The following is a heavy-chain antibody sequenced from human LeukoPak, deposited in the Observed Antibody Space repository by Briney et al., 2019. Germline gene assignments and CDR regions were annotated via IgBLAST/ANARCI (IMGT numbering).Heavy chain of an antibody. CDR2: ISSSSSYI. V-gene: IGHV3-21*04. D-gene: IGHD2-8*01. J-gene: IGHJ4*02. CDR1: GFTFSSYS. Sequence: GGSLRLSCAASGFTFSSYSMNWVRQAPGKGLEWVSSISSSSSYIYYADSVKGRFTISRDNAKNSLYLQMNSLRAEDTAVYYCAKDLRIRAGVPDYWGQGTLVTVSS. CDR3: AKDLRIRAGVPDY.